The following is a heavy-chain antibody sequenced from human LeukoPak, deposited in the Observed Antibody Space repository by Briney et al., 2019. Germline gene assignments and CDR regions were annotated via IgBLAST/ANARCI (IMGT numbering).Heavy chain of an antibody. Sequence: PGGSLRLSCAASGFTFSSYAMHWVRQAPGKGLEWVAVISYDGSNKYYADSVKGRFTISRDNSKNTLYLQMNSLRAEDTAVYYCARERSAEFDYWGQGTLVTVSS. J-gene: IGHJ4*02. CDR1: GFTFSSYA. CDR3: ARERSAEFDY. CDR2: ISYDGSNK. V-gene: IGHV3-30-3*01.